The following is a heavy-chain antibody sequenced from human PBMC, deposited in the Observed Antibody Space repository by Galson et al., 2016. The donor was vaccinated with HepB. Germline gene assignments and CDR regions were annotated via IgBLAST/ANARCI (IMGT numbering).Heavy chain of an antibody. CDR1: GFTFSGYW. CDR3: ASGLVSGTKY. J-gene: IGHJ4*02. V-gene: IGHV3-74*01. Sequence: SLRLSCAASGFTFSGYWMHWVRQVPGKGLVWVSRIKRDGTAATYADSVRGRFTISRDNAKNTLYLQMNNLRVDDTALYYCASGLVSGTKYWCQGTLVTVSS. CDR2: IKRDGTAA. D-gene: IGHD2-8*01.